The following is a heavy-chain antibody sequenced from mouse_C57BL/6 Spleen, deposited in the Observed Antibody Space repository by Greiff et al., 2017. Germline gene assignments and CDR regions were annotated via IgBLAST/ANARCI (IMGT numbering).Heavy chain of an antibody. Sequence: EVQVVESGGGLVKPGGSLKLSCAASGFTFSDYGMHWVRQAPEKGLEWVAYISSGSSTIYYADTVKGRFTISRDNAKNTLFLQMTRLRSEGTAMYYCAGGLRITTVVAPIGYWGQGTLVTVSA. CDR2: ISSGSSTI. CDR1: GFTFSDYG. CDR3: AGGLRITTVVAPIGY. D-gene: IGHD1-1*01. J-gene: IGHJ3*01. V-gene: IGHV5-17*01.